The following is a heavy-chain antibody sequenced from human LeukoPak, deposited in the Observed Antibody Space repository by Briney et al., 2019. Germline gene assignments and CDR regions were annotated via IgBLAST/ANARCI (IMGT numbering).Heavy chain of an antibody. J-gene: IGHJ4*02. CDR1: GFTVSSNY. CDR3: AKQSSYSSGWYPFDY. V-gene: IGHV3-66*01. CDR2: IYSGGST. Sequence: HPGGSLRLSCAASGFTVSSNYMSWDRQAPGKGLEWVSVIYSGGSTYYADSVKGRFTISRDNSKNTLYLQMNSLRAEDTAVYYCAKQSSYSSGWYPFDYWGQGTLVTVSS. D-gene: IGHD6-19*01.